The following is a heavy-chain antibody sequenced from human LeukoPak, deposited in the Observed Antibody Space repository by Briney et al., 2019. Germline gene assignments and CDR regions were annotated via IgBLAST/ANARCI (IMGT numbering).Heavy chain of an antibody. Sequence: GGSLRLSCVASVFPFSSYWMTWVRQAPGEGLEWVANIKQDGSKKSYVDSVKGRFTISRDNAKNSLYLQMNSLRAEDTAIYYCTRVGYIDEGIDYWGQGTLVTVSS. D-gene: IGHD5-24*01. CDR3: TRVGYIDEGIDY. CDR1: VFPFSSYW. J-gene: IGHJ4*02. V-gene: IGHV3-7*04. CDR2: IKQDGSKK.